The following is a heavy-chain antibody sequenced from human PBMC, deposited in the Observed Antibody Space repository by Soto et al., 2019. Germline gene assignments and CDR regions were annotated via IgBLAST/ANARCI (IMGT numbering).Heavy chain of an antibody. CDR3: ARGGSLYWYFDL. Sequence: QVQLVQSGAEVKKPGASVKVSCKASGYTFTNYAMHGVRQAAGQRLEWMGWINAGNGNTKYSQKFQGRVTITRDTSASTAYMELSSLRSEDTAVYYCARGGSLYWYFDLWGRGTLVTVSS. J-gene: IGHJ2*01. V-gene: IGHV1-3*01. CDR2: INAGNGNT. D-gene: IGHD1-26*01. CDR1: GYTFTNYA.